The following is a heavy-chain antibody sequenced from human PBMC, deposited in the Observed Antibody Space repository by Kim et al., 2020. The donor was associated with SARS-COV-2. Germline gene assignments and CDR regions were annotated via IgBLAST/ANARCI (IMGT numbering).Heavy chain of an antibody. J-gene: IGHJ6*02. CDR1: GFTFSNAW. CDR3: TTAGYSGYDDYYYYGMDV. CDR2: IKSKTDGGTT. V-gene: IGHV3-15*01. Sequence: GGSLRLSCAASGFTFSNAWMSWVRQAPGKGLEWVGRIKSKTDGGTTDYAAPVKGRFTISRDDSKNTLYLQMNSLKTEDTAVYYCTTAGYSGYDDYYYYGMDVWGQGTTVTVSS. D-gene: IGHD5-12*01.